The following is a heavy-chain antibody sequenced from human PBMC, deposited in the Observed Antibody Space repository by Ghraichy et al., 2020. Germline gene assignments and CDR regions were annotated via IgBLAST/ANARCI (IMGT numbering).Heavy chain of an antibody. D-gene: IGHD2-15*01. CDR2: ISGSGSDT. J-gene: IGHJ2*01. V-gene: IGHV3-23*01. CDR1: GFTFGNYA. Sequence: GGSLRLSCTVSGFTFGNYAMNWVRQAPGKGLEWVSTISGSGSDTYYADSVKGRFTISRDNSRNTLYLQMNGLRAEDTAVYYCAKRAMVASGSSWYFDRWGRGTLVTV. CDR3: AKRAMVASGSSWYFDR.